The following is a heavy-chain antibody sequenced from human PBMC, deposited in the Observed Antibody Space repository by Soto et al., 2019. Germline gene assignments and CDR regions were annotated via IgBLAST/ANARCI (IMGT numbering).Heavy chain of an antibody. D-gene: IGHD4-17*01. CDR2: MNPNSGNT. J-gene: IGHJ5*02. CDR3: ARGIKSGAYSRWIDP. V-gene: IGHV1-8*01. CDR1: GYTFTSYD. Sequence: QVQLVQSGAEVKKPGASVKVSCKASGYTFTSYDINWVRQATGQGLEYLGWMNPNSGNTAYVQKFQGRVTMTWDTSXXTAYMELSSLRSEDTAVYFCARGIKSGAYSRWIDPWGQGTLVTVSS.